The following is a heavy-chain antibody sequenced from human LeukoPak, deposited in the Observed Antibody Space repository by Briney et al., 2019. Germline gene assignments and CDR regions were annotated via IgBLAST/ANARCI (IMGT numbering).Heavy chain of an antibody. J-gene: IGHJ4*02. CDR3: AREYSNGWFFDY. D-gene: IGHD6-19*01. CDR2: ISAYNGDT. V-gene: IGHV1-18*01. Sequence: GASVKVYCKASGYTFTRCGISCVRQAPGQWLEWMGWISAYNGDTNYAQRLQGRVTMTTDTSTSTAYMELRSLRSDDTAVYYCAREYSNGWFFDYWGQGTLVTVSS. CDR1: GYTFTRCG.